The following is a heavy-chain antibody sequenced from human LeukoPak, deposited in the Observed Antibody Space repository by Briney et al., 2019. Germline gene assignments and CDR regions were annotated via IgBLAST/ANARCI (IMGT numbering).Heavy chain of an antibody. CDR1: GFTFSIYW. Sequence: PGGSLRLSCAASGFTFSIYWMSWVRQAPGKGLEWVANIKQDGSEKYYVDSVKGRFTISRDNAKDSLYLQMNSLRAEDTAVYYCARDTTKYYYYYYGMDVWGQGTTVTVSS. J-gene: IGHJ6*02. CDR3: ARDTTKYYYYYYGMDV. D-gene: IGHD1-1*01. CDR2: IKQDGSEK. V-gene: IGHV3-7*01.